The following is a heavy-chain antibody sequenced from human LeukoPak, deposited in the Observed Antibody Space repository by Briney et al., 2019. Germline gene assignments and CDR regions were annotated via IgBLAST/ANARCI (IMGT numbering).Heavy chain of an antibody. Sequence: SQTLSLTCAISGDSVSSDSAAWNWIRQSPSRGLEWLGRTYYRSKWYNDYAVSVKSRITINPDTSKNQFSLKLSSVTAADTAVYYCARHIDSDWGWFDPWGQGTLVTVSS. CDR2: TYYRSKWYN. CDR3: ARHIDSDWGWFDP. J-gene: IGHJ5*02. D-gene: IGHD2-21*01. V-gene: IGHV6-1*01. CDR1: GDSVSSDSAA.